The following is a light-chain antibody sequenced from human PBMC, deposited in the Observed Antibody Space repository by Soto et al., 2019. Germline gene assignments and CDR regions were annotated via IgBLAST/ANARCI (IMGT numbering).Light chain of an antibody. CDR2: DNN. V-gene: IGLV1-51*01. J-gene: IGLJ2*01. CDR1: SSNIGNNY. CDR3: GTWDSSLSAVV. Sequence: QSVLTQPPSVSAAPGQKVTISCSGSSSNIGNNYVSWYQQLPGTAPKLLIYDNNKRPSGIPDRFSGSKSGTSATLGITGLQTGAEAEYYCGTWDSSLSAVVFGGGTKLTVL.